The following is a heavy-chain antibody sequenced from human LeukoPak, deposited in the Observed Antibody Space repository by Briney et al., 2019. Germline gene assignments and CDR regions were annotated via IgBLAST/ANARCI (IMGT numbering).Heavy chain of an antibody. Sequence: ASVKVSCKASGYTFTSYGISWVRQAPGQGLEWMGWISAYNGNTNYAQKLQGRVTMTTDTSTSTAYMELRSLRSDDTAVYYCARVRGRYSSSWYWTRNWFDPWGQGTLVTVSS. CDR2: ISAYNGNT. V-gene: IGHV1-18*01. D-gene: IGHD6-13*01. J-gene: IGHJ5*02. CDR1: GYTFTSYG. CDR3: ARVRGRYSSSWYWTRNWFDP.